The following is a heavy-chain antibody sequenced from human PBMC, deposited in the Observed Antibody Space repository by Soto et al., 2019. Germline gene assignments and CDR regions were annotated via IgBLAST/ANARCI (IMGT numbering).Heavy chain of an antibody. CDR3: ARSTRTVTTFDY. J-gene: IGHJ4*02. CDR2: IYHSGST. D-gene: IGHD4-17*01. Sequence: PSETLSLTCAVSVGSISIGGYSWSWIRQPPGKGLEWIGYIYHSGSTYYNPSLKSRVTISVDRSKNQFSLKLSSVTAADTAVYYCARSTRTVTTFDYWGQGTLVTVSS. CDR1: VGSISIGGYS. V-gene: IGHV4-30-2*01.